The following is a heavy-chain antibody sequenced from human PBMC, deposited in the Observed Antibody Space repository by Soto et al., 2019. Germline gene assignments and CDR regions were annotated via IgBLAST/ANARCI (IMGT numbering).Heavy chain of an antibody. D-gene: IGHD3-3*01. J-gene: IGHJ6*03. CDR2: ISYDGSNK. CDR1: GFTFSSYG. CDR3: AKEGRITIFGVRYYYMDV. Sequence: QVQLVESGGGVVQPGRSLRLSCAASGFTFSSYGMHWVRQAPGKGLEWVAVISYDGSNKYYADSVKGRFTISRDNSKNALYLQMHSLRAEDTAVYYCAKEGRITIFGVRYYYMDVWGKGTTVTVSS. V-gene: IGHV3-30*18.